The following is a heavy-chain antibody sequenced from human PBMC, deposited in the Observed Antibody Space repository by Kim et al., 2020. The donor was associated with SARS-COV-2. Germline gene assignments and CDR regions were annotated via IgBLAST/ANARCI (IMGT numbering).Heavy chain of an antibody. V-gene: IGHV4-59*13. CDR1: GGSISSYY. J-gene: IGHJ6*02. Sequence: SETLSLTCTVSGGSISSYYWSWIRQPPGKGLEWIGYIYYSGSTNYNTSLKSRVTISVDTSKNQFSLKLSSVTAADTAVYYCAREVLRYPGANYYYYYGMDVWGQGTTVTVSS. D-gene: IGHD3-9*01. CDR2: IYYSGST. CDR3: AREVLRYPGANYYYYYGMDV.